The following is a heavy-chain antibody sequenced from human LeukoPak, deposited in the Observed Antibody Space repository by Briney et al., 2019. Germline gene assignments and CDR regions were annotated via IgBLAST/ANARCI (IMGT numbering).Heavy chain of an antibody. Sequence: GGSLRLSCAASGFTVSTNYMSWVRQAPGKGLEWVSLIYSGGLTYYADSVKGRFTISRDNSKNTLYLQMNSLRAEDTAVYYCARAQYSGRYWEDFDNWGQGTLVTVSS. CDR2: IYSGGLT. CDR1: GFTVSTNY. CDR3: ARAQYSGRYWEDFDN. V-gene: IGHV3-53*01. J-gene: IGHJ4*02. D-gene: IGHD1-26*01.